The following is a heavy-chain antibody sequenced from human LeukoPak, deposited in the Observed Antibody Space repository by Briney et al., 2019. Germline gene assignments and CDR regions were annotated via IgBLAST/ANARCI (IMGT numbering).Heavy chain of an antibody. CDR3: GGGGYNHGNFNWFDP. CDR1: GFIFSTYA. J-gene: IGHJ5*02. V-gene: IGHV3-23*05. CDR2: MYRSGTT. D-gene: IGHD5-24*01. Sequence: GGSLRLSCAAPGFIFSTYAMNWVRQAPGEGLGWVSTMYRSGTTYYAESLRGRVTLSRDDSKNTLFLQINSRRAGDPAVFYVGGGGYNHGNFNWFDPWGQGTLVTVSS.